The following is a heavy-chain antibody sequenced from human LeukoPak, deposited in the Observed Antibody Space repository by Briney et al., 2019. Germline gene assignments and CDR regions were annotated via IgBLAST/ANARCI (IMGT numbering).Heavy chain of an antibody. V-gene: IGHV4-4*02. CDR1: GASISSGYW. CDR3: ARNAYYSADY. Sequence: PSGTLSLTCDVSGASISSGYWWSWVRQPPGKGLEWIGEIHHDGSTNYNPSLKSRVTISVDKSKNHFSVMLTPVTAADTAVYYCARNAYYSADYWGQGTLVTVSS. J-gene: IGHJ4*02. CDR2: IHHDGST. D-gene: IGHD2/OR15-2a*01.